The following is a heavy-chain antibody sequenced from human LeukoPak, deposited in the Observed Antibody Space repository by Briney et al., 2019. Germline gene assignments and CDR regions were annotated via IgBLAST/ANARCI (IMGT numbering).Heavy chain of an antibody. V-gene: IGHV1-8*01. CDR2: MNPNSGNT. Sequence: ASVKVSCKASGYTFTSYDINWVRQATGQGLEWMGWMNPNSGNTGYTQKFQGRGTMTRNTSISTAYMELSSLRSEDTAVYYCARALRLDRLDYWGQGTLVTVSS. CDR1: GYTFTSYD. J-gene: IGHJ4*02. CDR3: ARALRLDRLDY. D-gene: IGHD6-19*01.